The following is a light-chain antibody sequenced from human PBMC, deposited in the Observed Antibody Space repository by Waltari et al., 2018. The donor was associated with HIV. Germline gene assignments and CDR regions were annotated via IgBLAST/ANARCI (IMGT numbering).Light chain of an antibody. CDR3: QQYGSSPYT. V-gene: IGKV3-20*01. CDR1: QSVYNSY. Sequence: IVLTQSPGTLSLSPGEIATLSCWASQSVYNSYLAWYQQKPGQAPRLLIYDASIRATGIPDRFSGSASGTDFTLTISRLEPEDFAVYYCQQYGSSPYTFGPGTTVDIK. J-gene: IGKJ3*01. CDR2: DAS.